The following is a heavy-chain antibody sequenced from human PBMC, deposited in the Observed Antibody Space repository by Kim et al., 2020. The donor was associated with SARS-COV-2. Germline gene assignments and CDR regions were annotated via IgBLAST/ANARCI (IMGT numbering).Heavy chain of an antibody. Sequence: SETLSLTCTVSGGSISSSYYYWGWIRQPPGKGLEWIGSIYDSGSTDYNPSLKSRVTISVDTSKNQFSLKLSSVTAADTAVYYCGRLPSGVVVGGGWFDPWGQGTLVTVSS. V-gene: IGHV4-39*01. CDR2: IYDSGST. J-gene: IGHJ5*02. D-gene: IGHD2-15*01. CDR3: GRLPSGVVVGGGWFDP. CDR1: GGSISSSYYY.